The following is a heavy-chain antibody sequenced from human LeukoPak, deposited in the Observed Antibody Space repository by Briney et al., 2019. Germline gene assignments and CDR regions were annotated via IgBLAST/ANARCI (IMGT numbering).Heavy chain of an antibody. CDR1: GFTFSSYA. CDR3: TGGPGYDYVWGSYRADY. CDR2: ITSSGSST. D-gene: IGHD3-16*02. J-gene: IGHJ4*02. V-gene: IGHV3-64*02. Sequence: GSLRLSCAASGFTFSSYAMSWVRQAPGRGLEYVAAITSSGSSTFYADSVKGRFTISRDNSNNTLYLQMGSLRPEDMAVYYCTGGPGYDYVWGSYRADYWGQGTLVTVSS.